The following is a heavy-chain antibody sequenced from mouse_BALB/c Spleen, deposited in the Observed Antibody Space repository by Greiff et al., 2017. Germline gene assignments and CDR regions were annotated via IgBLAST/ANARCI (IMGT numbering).Heavy chain of an antibody. V-gene: IGHV1-67*01. CDR1: GYTFTDYA. CDR2: ISTYYGDA. Sequence: QVQLKQSGAELVRPGVSVKISCKGSGYTFTDYAMHWVKQSHAKSLEWIGVISTYYGDATYNQKFKGKATMTVDKSSSTAYMELARLTSEDSAIYYCARGYGKKAMDYWGQGTSVTVSS. J-gene: IGHJ4*01. D-gene: IGHD2-10*02. CDR3: ARGYGKKAMDY.